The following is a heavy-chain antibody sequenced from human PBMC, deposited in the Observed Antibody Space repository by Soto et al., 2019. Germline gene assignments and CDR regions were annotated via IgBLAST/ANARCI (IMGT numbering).Heavy chain of an antibody. CDR2: IYHRGST. J-gene: IGHJ4*02. D-gene: IGHD2-15*01. V-gene: IGHV4-4*02. CDR3: ARGPPQNRRYCSGGSCSAYYFDY. CDR1: GGSISSSNW. Sequence: SETRSLTCAVSGGSISSSNWWSWVRQPPGKELEWIGEIYHRGSTNYNPSLKSRVTISVDKSKNQFSLKLSSVTAADTAVYYCARGPPQNRRYCSGGSCSAYYFDYWGQGTLVTVSS.